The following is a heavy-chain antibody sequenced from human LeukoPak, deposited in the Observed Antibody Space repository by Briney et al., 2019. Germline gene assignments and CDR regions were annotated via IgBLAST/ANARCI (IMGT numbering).Heavy chain of an antibody. Sequence: PSETLSLTCAVSGGSISSGGYSWSWIRQPPGKGLEWIGYIYHGGSTYYNPSLKSRVTISVDRSKNQFSLKLSSVTAADTAVYYCARGRRDFDYWGQGTLVTVSS. V-gene: IGHV4-30-2*01. CDR2: IYHGGST. CDR1: GGSISSGGYS. CDR3: ARGRRDFDY. J-gene: IGHJ4*02.